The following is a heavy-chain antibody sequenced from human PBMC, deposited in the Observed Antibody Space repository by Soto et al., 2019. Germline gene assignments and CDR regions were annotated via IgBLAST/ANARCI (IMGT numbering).Heavy chain of an antibody. Sequence: VQLVQSGAEVKRPGSSVKVSCKAPVGTFSDYNIAWVRQARGQGLEWMGRIIPKLGITNYAHKFQDRVRITANKATSTAYMELSSRRYEDTAVYFCARVEGTRTTNFYHYMDVWGEGTSDTVS. CDR3: ARVEGTRTTNFYHYMDV. CDR2: IIPKLGIT. CDR1: VGTFSDYN. D-gene: IGHD2-8*01. V-gene: IGHV1-69*02. J-gene: IGHJ6*03.